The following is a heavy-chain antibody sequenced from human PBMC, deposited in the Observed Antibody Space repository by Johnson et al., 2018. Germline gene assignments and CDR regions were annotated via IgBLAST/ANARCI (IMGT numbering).Heavy chain of an antibody. V-gene: IGHV1-58*01. J-gene: IGHJ6*02. CDR2: IVVGSGNT. Sequence: QLVESGPEVKKPGTSVKVSCKASGFTFTSSAVQWVRQARGQRLEWIGWIVVGSGNTNYAQKFQERVTINRDRSKSTAYMELSSRRSEDTAVYYWATEGRGSSGWYTGIYYYYGMDVWGQGTTVTVSS. D-gene: IGHD6-19*01. CDR1: GFTFTSSA. CDR3: ATEGRGSSGWYTGIYYYYGMDV.